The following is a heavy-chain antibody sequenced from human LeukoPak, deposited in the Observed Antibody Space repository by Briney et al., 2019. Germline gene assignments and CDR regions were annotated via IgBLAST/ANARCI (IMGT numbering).Heavy chain of an antibody. CDR1: GGSISSSSYY. CDR3: ARQNSRYCRIANCPYDY. Sequence: PSETLSLTCTVSGGSISSSSYYWGWIRQPPGKGLEWIGYVYYTGSTNYNPSLKSRVTISVDTSKNQFSLKLNSVTAADTAMYYCARQNSRYCRIANCPYDYWGQGTLVTVSS. V-gene: IGHV4-61*05. D-gene: IGHD2-2*01. CDR2: VYYTGST. J-gene: IGHJ4*02.